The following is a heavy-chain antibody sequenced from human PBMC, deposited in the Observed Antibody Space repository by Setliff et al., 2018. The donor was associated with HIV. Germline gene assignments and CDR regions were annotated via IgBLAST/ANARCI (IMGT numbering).Heavy chain of an antibody. D-gene: IGHD5-12*01. J-gene: IGHJ3*01. CDR2: IIPMFKSA. CDR1: GDTFNNYG. Sequence: SVKVSCKVSGDTFNNYGLNWVRQAPGQGLEWMGGIIPMFKSADYAQKFQGRVTITTDESTSTAYMDLSSLKSEDTAIYYCARTSGDAYNYEGAFDVWGQGTLVTVSS. V-gene: IGHV1-69*05. CDR3: ARTSGDAYNYEGAFDV.